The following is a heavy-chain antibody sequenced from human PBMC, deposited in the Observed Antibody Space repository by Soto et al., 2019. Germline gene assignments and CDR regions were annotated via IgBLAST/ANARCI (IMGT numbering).Heavy chain of an antibody. D-gene: IGHD2-21*02. CDR1: GYTFTSYY. CDR2: INPSGGST. J-gene: IGHJ3*02. V-gene: IGHV1-46*03. Sequence: GASVKVSCKASGYTFTSYYMHWVRQAPGQGLEWMGIINPSGGSTSYAQRFQGRVTMTRDTSTSTVYMELSSLRSEDTAVYYCARGGIVVVTAIPSDAFDIWGQGTMVPVSS. CDR3: ARGGIVVVTAIPSDAFDI.